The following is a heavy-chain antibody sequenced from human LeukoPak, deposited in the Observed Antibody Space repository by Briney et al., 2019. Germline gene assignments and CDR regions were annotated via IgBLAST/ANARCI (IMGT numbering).Heavy chain of an antibody. V-gene: IGHV1-2*02. J-gene: IGHJ5*02. CDR1: GYTFTGYY. CDR3: ARDRSEQQLVSNWFDP. D-gene: IGHD6-13*01. CDR2: INPNSGGT. Sequence: ASVKVSCKASGYTFTGYYMHWVRQAPGQGLEWMGWINPNSGGTNYAQKFQGRVTMTRDTSISTAYMELSSLRSEDTAVYYCARDRSEQQLVSNWFDPWGQGTLVTVSS.